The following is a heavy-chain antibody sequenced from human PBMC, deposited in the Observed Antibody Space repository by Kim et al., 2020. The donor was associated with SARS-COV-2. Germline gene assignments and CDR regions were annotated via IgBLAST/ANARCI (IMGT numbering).Heavy chain of an antibody. CDR3: ARYRSPDFWSGYYADAFDI. D-gene: IGHD3-3*01. CDR2: ISAYNGNT. V-gene: IGHV1-18*01. CDR1: GYTFTSYG. Sequence: ASVKVSCKASGYTFTSYGISWVRQAPGQGLEWMGWISAYNGNTNYVQKLQGRVTMTTDTSTSTAYMELRSLRSDDTAVYYCARYRSPDFWSGYYADAFDIWVQGTMVTGSS. J-gene: IGHJ3*02.